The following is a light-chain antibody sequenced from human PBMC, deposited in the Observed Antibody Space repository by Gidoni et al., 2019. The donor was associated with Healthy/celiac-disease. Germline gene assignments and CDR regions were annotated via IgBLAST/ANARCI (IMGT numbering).Light chain of an antibody. CDR3: AAWDDSLNGRVV. V-gene: IGLV1-44*01. Sequence: QSVLTQPPSASGTPGPRVTISCSGRTSNIGSNTVNWDQQLPGPAPKLLIYSNTQRPSGVPERFSGSKSGTSASLAISGLQSEDEADYYCAAWDDSLNGRVVFGGGTKLTVL. CDR1: TSNIGSNT. CDR2: SNT. J-gene: IGLJ2*01.